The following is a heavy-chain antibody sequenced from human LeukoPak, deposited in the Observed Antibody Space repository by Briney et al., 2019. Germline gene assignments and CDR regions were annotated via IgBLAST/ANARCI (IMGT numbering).Heavy chain of an antibody. CDR2: IIPIFGTA. V-gene: IGHV1-69*13. D-gene: IGHD5-12*01. J-gene: IGHJ4*02. Sequence: SVKVSCKASGGTFSSYAISWVRQAPGQGLEWMGGIIPIFGTANYAQKFQGRVTITADESTSTAYMELSSLRSEDTAVYYCASPPPLRGYGYFDYWGQGTLVTVSS. CDR1: GGTFSSYA. CDR3: ASPPPLRGYGYFDY.